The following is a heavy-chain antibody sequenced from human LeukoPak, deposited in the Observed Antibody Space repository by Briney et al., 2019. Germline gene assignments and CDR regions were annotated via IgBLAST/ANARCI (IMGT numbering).Heavy chain of an antibody. CDR1: GFTFADSA. Sequence: GGSLRLSCAASGFTFADSAIHWVRQTPGKGLEWVSGIDWSGRTMVYADSVKGRFTISRDNAKNSLYLEMSSLRAEDMALYYCTKDRSSTLDDAFDFWGQGTMVTVSS. J-gene: IGHJ3*01. V-gene: IGHV3-9*03. CDR2: IDWSGRTM. CDR3: TKDRSSTLDDAFDF. D-gene: IGHD2-2*01.